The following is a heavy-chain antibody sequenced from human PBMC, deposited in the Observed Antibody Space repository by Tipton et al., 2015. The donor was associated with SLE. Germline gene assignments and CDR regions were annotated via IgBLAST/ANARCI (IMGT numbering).Heavy chain of an antibody. D-gene: IGHD2-15*01. Sequence: TLSLTCTVSGGSISGYHWSWLRQPPGKGLEWIGYISYTGTTKYNPSLESRVIISVDTSKNQFSLRLSSVTAADTAMYYCARHVGVAYYCAMDVWGQGTTVVISS. CDR3: ARHVGVAYYCAMDV. J-gene: IGHJ6*02. CDR2: ISYTGTT. V-gene: IGHV4-59*08. CDR1: GGSISGYH.